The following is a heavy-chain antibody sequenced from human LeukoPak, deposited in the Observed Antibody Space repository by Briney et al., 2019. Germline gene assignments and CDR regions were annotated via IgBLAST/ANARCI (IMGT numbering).Heavy chain of an antibody. J-gene: IGHJ5*02. CDR2: IYYSGNT. V-gene: IGHV4-59*01. CDR1: GDSINNYY. D-gene: IGHD6-6*01. CDR3: ARGSNWLDP. Sequence: PSETLSLTCSVPGDSINNYYWSWIRQPPGKGLEWIGYIYYSGNTNYNPTLKSRVTISKDTSKKQISLNLSSVTAADTAVYYCARGSNWLDPWGQGTLVTVPS.